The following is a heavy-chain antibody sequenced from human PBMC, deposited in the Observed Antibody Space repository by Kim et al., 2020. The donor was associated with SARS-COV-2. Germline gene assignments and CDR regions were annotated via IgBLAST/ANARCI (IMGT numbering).Heavy chain of an antibody. CDR1: GGSFSGYY. D-gene: IGHD6-13*01. CDR3: ARIVIAAPPRRGYFDL. CDR2: INHSGST. V-gene: IGHV4-34*01. J-gene: IGHJ2*01. Sequence: LETLSLTCAVYGGSFSGYYWSWIRQPPGKGLEWIGEINHSGSTNYNPSLKSRVTISVDTSKNQFSLKLSSVTAADTAVYYCARIVIAAPPRRGYFDLWGRGTLVTVSS.